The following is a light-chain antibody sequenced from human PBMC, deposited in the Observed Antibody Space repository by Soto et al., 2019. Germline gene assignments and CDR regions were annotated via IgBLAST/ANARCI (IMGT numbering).Light chain of an antibody. CDR3: QQYNSYST. CDR1: QSISSW. Sequence: DIQMTQSPSTLSASVGARVPITCRARQSISSWLAWYPQHPGKAPQLLIYDASSLESGVPSRFSGSGSGTEITLTISSLQPDDFATYYCQQYNSYSTFGQGTRLEIK. V-gene: IGKV1-5*01. J-gene: IGKJ5*01. CDR2: DAS.